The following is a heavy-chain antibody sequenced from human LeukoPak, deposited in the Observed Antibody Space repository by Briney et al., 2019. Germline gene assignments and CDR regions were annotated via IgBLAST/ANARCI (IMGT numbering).Heavy chain of an antibody. CDR2: ISSSSSTI. CDR3: ARDRTVPGVPYNWFDP. CDR1: GFTFSSYS. Sequence: GGSLRLSCAASGFTFSSYSMNWVRQAPGKGLEWVSYISSSSSTIYYADSVKGRFTISRDNAKNSLYLQMNSLRAEDTVVYYCARDRTVPGVPYNWFDPWGQGTLVTVSS. D-gene: IGHD2-2*01. V-gene: IGHV3-48*01. J-gene: IGHJ5*02.